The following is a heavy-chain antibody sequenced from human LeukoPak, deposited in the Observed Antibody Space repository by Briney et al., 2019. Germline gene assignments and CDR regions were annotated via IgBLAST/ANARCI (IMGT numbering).Heavy chain of an antibody. CDR2: IYYSGST. CDR1: GGSISSYYY. Sequence: PSETLSLTCTVSGGSISSYYYWGWIRQPPGKGLEWIGYIYYSGSTNYNPSLKSRVTISIDTSKNQFSLKLSSVTAADTAVYYCAIAPHHWYFDLWGRGTLVTVSS. J-gene: IGHJ2*01. CDR3: AIAPHHWYFDL. V-gene: IGHV4-59*08.